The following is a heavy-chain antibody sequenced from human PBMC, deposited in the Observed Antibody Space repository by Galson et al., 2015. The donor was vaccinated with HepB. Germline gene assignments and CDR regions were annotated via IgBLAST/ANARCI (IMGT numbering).Heavy chain of an antibody. CDR1: GFTFSTYW. J-gene: IGHJ4*02. V-gene: IGHV3-7*03. CDR2: INPDGSEK. D-gene: IGHD5-18*01. CDR3: ARRPGAYGYGYYVY. Sequence: SLRLSCAASGFTFSTYWMSWVRQAPGKGLEWVANINPDGSEKYYVDSVKGRFTISRDNAKNSLYLQMNSLRADDTAVYYCARRPGAYGYGYYVYWGQGTLVTVSS.